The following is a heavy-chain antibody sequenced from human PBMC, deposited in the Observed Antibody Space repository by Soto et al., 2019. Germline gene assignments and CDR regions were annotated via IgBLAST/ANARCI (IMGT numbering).Heavy chain of an antibody. CDR1: GFTFRTYG. CDR3: AKANLREFDH. D-gene: IGHD4-17*01. V-gene: IGHV3-30*18. J-gene: IGHJ4*02. CDR2: ISNDESYK. Sequence: QVQLVESGGGVVQPGTSLRLSCAASGFTFRTYGMHWVRQATGKGLEWVAVISNDESYKSYADSVKGRFTISRDNSKNTLYLQMSSLRAEDTAVYYCAKANLREFDHWGQGTLVTVSS.